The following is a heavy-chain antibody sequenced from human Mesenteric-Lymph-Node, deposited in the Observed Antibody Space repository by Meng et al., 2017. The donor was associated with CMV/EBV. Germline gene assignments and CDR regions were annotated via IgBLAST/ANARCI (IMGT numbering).Heavy chain of an antibody. CDR1: GSISGSRYY. V-gene: IGHV4-39*01. Sequence: GSISGSRYYGGWVRQSPGKGLEWIGSVYYTGSTFYNPSLKSRVTISADSSKNQFSLKVSSVTAADTAVYYCARHLPATMVTVAFDSWGQGALVTVSS. D-gene: IGHD4/OR15-4a*01. J-gene: IGHJ4*02. CDR2: VYYTGST. CDR3: ARHLPATMVTVAFDS.